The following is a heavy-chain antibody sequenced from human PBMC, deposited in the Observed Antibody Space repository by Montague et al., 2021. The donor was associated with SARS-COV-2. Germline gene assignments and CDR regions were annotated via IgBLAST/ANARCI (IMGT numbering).Heavy chain of an antibody. CDR1: GGSFSGYY. J-gene: IGHJ2*01. CDR2: IYYSGST. D-gene: IGHD5-12*01. CDR3: ARTTWLRGYFDL. V-gene: IGHV4-34*01. Sequence: SETLSLTCAVYGGSFSGYYWSWIRQPPGKGLECIGSIYYSGSTYYNPSLKSRVTISVDTSKNHFSLKLSSVTAADTAVYYCARTTWLRGYFDLWGRGTLVTVSS.